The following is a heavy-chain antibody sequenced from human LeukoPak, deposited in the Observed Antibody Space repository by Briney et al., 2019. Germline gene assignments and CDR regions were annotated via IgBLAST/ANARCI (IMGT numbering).Heavy chain of an antibody. CDR2: ISYDGSNK. D-gene: IGHD1-26*01. Sequence: GGSLRLSCAASGFTFSSYAMHWVRQAPGKGLEWVAVISYDGSNKYYADSVKGRFTISRDNSKNTLYLQMNSLRAEDTAVYYCAKEQHTWSYSPFDYWGQGTLVTVSS. J-gene: IGHJ4*02. CDR1: GFTFSSYA. V-gene: IGHV3-30-3*01. CDR3: AKEQHTWSYSPFDY.